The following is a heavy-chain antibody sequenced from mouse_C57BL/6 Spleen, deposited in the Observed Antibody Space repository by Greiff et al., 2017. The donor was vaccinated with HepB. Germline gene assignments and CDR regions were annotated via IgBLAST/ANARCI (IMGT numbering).Heavy chain of an antibody. J-gene: IGHJ3*01. CDR2: IDPENGDT. CDR3: TPIYYDYGSFAY. Sequence: EVQVVESGAELVRPGASVKLSCTASGFNIKDDYMHWVKQRPEQGLEWIGWIDPENGDTEYASKFQGKATITADTSSNTAYLQLSSLTSEDTAVYYCTPIYYDYGSFAYWGQGTLVTVSA. CDR1: GFNIKDDY. V-gene: IGHV14-4*01. D-gene: IGHD2-4*01.